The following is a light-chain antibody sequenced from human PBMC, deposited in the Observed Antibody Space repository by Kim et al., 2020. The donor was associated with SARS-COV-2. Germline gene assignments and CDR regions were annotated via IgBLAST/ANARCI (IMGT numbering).Light chain of an antibody. CDR1: SLRSYY. V-gene: IGLV3-19*01. J-gene: IGLJ2*01. CDR2: GKN. Sequence: SSELTQDPAVSVALGQTVRITCQGDSLRSYYASWYQQKPGQAPVLVIYGKNNRPSRIPDRLSGSSSGDTASLTIAGAQAEDEADYYCNSRDSRGNHPLFGGGTQLAVL. CDR3: NSRDSRGNHPL.